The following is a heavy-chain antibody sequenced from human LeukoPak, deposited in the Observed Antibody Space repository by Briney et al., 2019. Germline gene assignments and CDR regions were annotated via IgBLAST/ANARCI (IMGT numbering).Heavy chain of an antibody. J-gene: IGHJ3*02. CDR1: GFTFISYW. CDR2: IKQDGSEK. CDR3: ARWGTYSSSWSGAFDI. D-gene: IGHD6-13*01. V-gene: IGHV3-7*05. Sequence: GGSLRLSCEASGFTFISYWMSWVRQAPGKGLEWVANIKQDGSEKYYVDSVKGRFTISRDNAKNSLYLQMNSLRAEDTAVYYCARWGTYSSSWSGAFDIWGQGTMVTVSS.